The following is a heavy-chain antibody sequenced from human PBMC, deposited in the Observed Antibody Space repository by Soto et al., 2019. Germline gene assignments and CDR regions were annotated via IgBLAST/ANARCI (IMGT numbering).Heavy chain of an antibody. CDR2: IYYSGST. V-gene: IGHV4-39*01. CDR3: ARPSIAARQGAFDS. CDR1: GGSISSSSYY. Sequence: LETLSLTCTVSGGSISSSSYYWGWIRQPPGKGLEWIGSIYYSGSTYYNPSLKSRVTISVDTSKNQFSLKLSSVTAADTAVYYCARPSIAARQGAFDSWGRGTMVTV. D-gene: IGHD6-6*01. J-gene: IGHJ3*02.